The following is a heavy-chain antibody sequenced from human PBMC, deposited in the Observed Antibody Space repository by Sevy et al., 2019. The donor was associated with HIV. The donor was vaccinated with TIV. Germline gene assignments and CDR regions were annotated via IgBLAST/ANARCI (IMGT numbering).Heavy chain of an antibody. D-gene: IGHD3-3*01. J-gene: IGHJ3*02. CDR3: ARGIEDYDFWSGYYKPLAFDI. V-gene: IGHV3-48*02. Sequence: GGSLRLSCAASGFTFSSYSMNWVRQAPGKGLEWVSYISSSSSTIYYADSVKGRFTISRDNAKNSLYLQMNSLRDEDTALYYCARGIEDYDFWSGYYKPLAFDIWGQGTMVTVSS. CDR1: GFTFSSYS. CDR2: ISSSSSTI.